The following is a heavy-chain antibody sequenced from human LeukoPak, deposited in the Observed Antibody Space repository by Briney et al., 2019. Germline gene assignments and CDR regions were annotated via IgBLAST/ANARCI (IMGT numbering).Heavy chain of an antibody. J-gene: IGHJ4*02. D-gene: IGHD6-19*01. V-gene: IGHV4-34*01. CDR1: GGSFSGYY. CDR2: INHSGST. CDR3: ARICWYSSGWGYYFDY. Sequence: SETLSLTCAVYGGSFSGYYWSWIRQPPGKGLEWIGEINHSGSTNYNPSLKSRVTISVDTSKNQFSLKLSSVTAADTAVYYCARICWYSSGWGYYFDYWGQGTLVTVSS.